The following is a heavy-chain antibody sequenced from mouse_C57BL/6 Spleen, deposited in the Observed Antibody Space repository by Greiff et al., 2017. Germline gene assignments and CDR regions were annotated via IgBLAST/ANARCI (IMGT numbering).Heavy chain of an antibody. V-gene: IGHV5-12*01. Sequence: EVKLVESGGGLVQPGGSLKLSCAASGFTFSDYYMYWVRQTPVKRLEWVAYISNGGGSTYYPDTVKGRFTISRDNAKNTLYLQMSRLKSEDTAMYYCARHDSKGAMDYWGQGTSVTVSA. CDR3: ARHDSKGAMDY. D-gene: IGHD2-5*01. CDR2: ISNGGGST. J-gene: IGHJ4*01. CDR1: GFTFSDYY.